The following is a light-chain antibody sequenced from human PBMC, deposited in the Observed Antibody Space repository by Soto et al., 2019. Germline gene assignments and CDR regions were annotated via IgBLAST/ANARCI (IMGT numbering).Light chain of an antibody. V-gene: IGKV3-15*01. CDR3: HEYNNWPSWT. CDR2: DAS. CDR1: QSVITN. J-gene: IGKJ1*01. Sequence: EIVLTQSPATLSLSPGETATLSCRASQSVITNLAWYQQKSGQAPRLLIYDASTRATDIPARFTGSGSGTDFTLTISRLEPQDFAVYYCHEYNNWPSWTVGKGNKGDIK.